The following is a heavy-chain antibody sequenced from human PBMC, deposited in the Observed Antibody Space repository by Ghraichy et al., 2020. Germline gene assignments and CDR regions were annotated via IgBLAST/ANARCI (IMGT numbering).Heavy chain of an antibody. CDR1: GGSISSSTYY. J-gene: IGHJ6*03. CDR2: IYYSGST. V-gene: IGHV4-39*01. CDR3: ARHVGGYQQNYYYFYYMDV. D-gene: IGHD5-12*01. Sequence: SETLYLTCTVSGGSISSSTYYWGWIRQPPGKGLEWIGSIYYSGSTYYNPSLKSRVTISVDRSKNQFSLKVSSVTAADTAVYYCARHVGGYQQNYYYFYYMDVWGKGTTVTVSS.